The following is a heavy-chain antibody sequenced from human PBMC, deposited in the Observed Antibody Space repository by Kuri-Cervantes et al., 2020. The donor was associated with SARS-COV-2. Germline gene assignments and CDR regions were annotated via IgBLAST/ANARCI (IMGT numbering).Heavy chain of an antibody. Sequence: LSLTCAASGFTFSSYAMSWVRQAPGKGLEWVSAISGSGGSTYYADSVKGRFTISTDNSKNTLYLQMNSLRAEDTAVYYCAKDRFYYYGMDVWGQGTTVTVSS. V-gene: IGHV3-23*01. CDR1: GFTFSSYA. J-gene: IGHJ6*02. D-gene: IGHD3-16*01. CDR2: ISGSGGST. CDR3: AKDRFYYYGMDV.